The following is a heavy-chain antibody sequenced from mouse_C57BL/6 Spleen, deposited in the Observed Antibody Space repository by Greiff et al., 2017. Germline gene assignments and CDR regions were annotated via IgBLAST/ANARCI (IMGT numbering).Heavy chain of an antibody. D-gene: IGHD2-4*01. Sequence: VQLKESGPGLVKPSQTVFLTCTVTGISITTGNYRWSWIRQFPGNKLEWIGYIYYSGTITYNPSLTRRTTITRDTPKNQFFLEMNSLTAEDTATYYCARDYYDYDVYAMDYWGQGTSVTVSS. CDR1: GISITTGNYR. J-gene: IGHJ4*01. V-gene: IGHV3-5*01. CDR3: ARDYYDYDVYAMDY. CDR2: IYYSGTI.